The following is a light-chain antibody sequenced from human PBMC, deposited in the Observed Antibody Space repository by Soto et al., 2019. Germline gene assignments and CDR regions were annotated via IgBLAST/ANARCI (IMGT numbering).Light chain of an antibody. CDR1: QSINAH. CDR3: QQYNTWLWT. V-gene: IGKV3-15*01. Sequence: EVVMTQSPATLSVSPGERVTLSCRASQSINAHLAWYQQKPGQAPRLLIHGASTRATGIPARFSGSGFWTEFILTISSIQSEDFAVYYCQQYNTWLWTFGKGTKVEIQ. J-gene: IGKJ1*01. CDR2: GAS.